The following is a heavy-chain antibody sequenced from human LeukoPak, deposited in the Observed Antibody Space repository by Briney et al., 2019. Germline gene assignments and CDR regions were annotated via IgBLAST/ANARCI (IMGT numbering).Heavy chain of an antibody. J-gene: IGHJ6*03. CDR3: AKTTSNYYYYMDV. D-gene: IGHD1-14*01. CDR1: GFTFSSYG. CDR2: IWYDGSNK. V-gene: IGHV3-33*06. Sequence: GESLKISCAASGFTFSSYGMHWVRQAPGKGLEWVAVIWYDGSNKYYADSVKGRFTISRDNSKNTLYLQMNSLRAEDTAVYYCAKTTSNYYYYMDVWGKGTTVTVSS.